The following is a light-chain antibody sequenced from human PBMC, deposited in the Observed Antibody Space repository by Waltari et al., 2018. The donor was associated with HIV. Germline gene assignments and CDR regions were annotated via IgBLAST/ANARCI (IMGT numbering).Light chain of an antibody. CDR1: RSKFGTGYD. J-gene: IGLJ2*01. CDR3: QSYDSSLNGHVV. V-gene: IGLV1-40*01. Sequence: QSVLTQAPSVSGASGQRVTISCPGSRSKFGTGYDVHRSQQLPGTAPKLLIYANNQRPSGVPARFSGSKSATSASLVITGLQAEDEADYYCQSYDSSLNGHVVFGGGTKVTVL. CDR2: ANN.